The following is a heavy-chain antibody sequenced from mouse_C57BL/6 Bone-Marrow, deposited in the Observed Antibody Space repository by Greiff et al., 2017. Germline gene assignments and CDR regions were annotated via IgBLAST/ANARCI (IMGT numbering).Heavy chain of an antibody. Sequence: QVHVKQPGAELVMPGASVKLSCKASGYTFTSYWMHWVKQRPGQGLEWIGEIDPSDSYTNYNQKFKGKSTLTVDKSSSTAYMQLSSLTSEDSAVYYCAREDDGYHWYCDVWGTGTTVTVSS. CDR2: IDPSDSYT. CDR3: AREDDGYHWYCDV. J-gene: IGHJ1*03. V-gene: IGHV1-69*01. D-gene: IGHD2-3*01. CDR1: GYTFTSYW.